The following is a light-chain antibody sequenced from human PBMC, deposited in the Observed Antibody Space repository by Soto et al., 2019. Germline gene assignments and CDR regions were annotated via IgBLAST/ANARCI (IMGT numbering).Light chain of an antibody. J-gene: IGKJ4*01. CDR2: SAS. V-gene: IGKV1-9*01. Sequence: DIQLTQSPSSLSASVGDRVTMTCRASETISTFLTWYQQKPGKAPDLLIYSASTLQSGVPSRFSGSGSETEFSLTIRALQPEDFATYYCQQLSRYPLTFGGGTKV. CDR1: ETISTF. CDR3: QQLSRYPLT.